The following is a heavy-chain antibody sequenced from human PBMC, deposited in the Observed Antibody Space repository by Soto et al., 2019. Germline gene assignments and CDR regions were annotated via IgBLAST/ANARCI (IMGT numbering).Heavy chain of an antibody. J-gene: IGHJ6*02. V-gene: IGHV4-30-4*01. CDR1: GGSISSGDYY. CDR3: ARDFGTYYYDSSGFNVAYYYAMDV. Sequence: QVQLQESGPGLVKPSQTLSLTCTVSGGSISSGDYYWNWIRQPPGKGLEWIGYIYYSGSTFYNPSLKSRLTISVDMSKNQFSLKLSSVTAADTAVYYCARDFGTYYYDSSGFNVAYYYAMDVWGQGTTVTVSS. CDR2: IYYSGST. D-gene: IGHD3-22*01.